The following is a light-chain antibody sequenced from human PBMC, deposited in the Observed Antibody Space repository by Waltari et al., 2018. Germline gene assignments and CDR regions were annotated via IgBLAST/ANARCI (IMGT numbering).Light chain of an antibody. CDR2: DAS. J-gene: IGKJ3*01. V-gene: IGKV3-11*01. CDR3: QQRGDWSRT. Sequence: EIVLTQSPATLSLSPGERATLSCRASQSVSSNLAWYQQKPGRAPRLLIYDASNRATGIPARFSGSGSGTDFTLTISSLEPEDFAVYYCQQRGDWSRTFGPGTKVEIK. CDR1: QSVSSN.